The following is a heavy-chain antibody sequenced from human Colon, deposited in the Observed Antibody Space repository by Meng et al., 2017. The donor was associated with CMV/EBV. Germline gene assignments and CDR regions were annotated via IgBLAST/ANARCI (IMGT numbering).Heavy chain of an antibody. Sequence: SETLSLTCTVSGGSINSDYWTWVRQPPGKGLEWIGFFSNSGGSLYNPSLESRAFISGDTSKSQFSLRLDSLTSADTALYSCARLHRGFSNGYGVFDSWGQGTLVTVSS. D-gene: IGHD5-18*01. CDR2: FSNSGGS. CDR1: GGSINSDY. J-gene: IGHJ4*02. CDR3: ARLHRGFSNGYGVFDS. V-gene: IGHV4-59*01.